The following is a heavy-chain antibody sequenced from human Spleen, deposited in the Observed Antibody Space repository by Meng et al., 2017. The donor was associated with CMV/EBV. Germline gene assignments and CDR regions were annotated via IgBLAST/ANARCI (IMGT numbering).Heavy chain of an antibody. D-gene: IGHD2-2*01. V-gene: IGHV3-23*01. CDR1: GFTFSSYS. Sequence: GESLKISCAASGFTFSSYSMIWVRQAPGKGLEWVSAISGSGGSTYYADSVKGRFTISRDNSKNTLYLQMNSLRAEDTAVYYCAKLRKTDIVVVPAGRFDPWGQGTLVTVSS. CDR3: AKLRKTDIVVVPAGRFDP. J-gene: IGHJ5*02. CDR2: ISGSGGST.